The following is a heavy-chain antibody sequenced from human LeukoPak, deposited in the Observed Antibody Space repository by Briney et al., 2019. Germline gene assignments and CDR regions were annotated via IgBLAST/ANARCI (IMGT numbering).Heavy chain of an antibody. D-gene: IGHD1-26*01. CDR2: IYTSGST. V-gene: IGHV4-4*07. Sequence: SETLSLTCIVSGGSISSYYWTWIRQPAGKGLEWIGRIYTSGSTNYNPSLKSRVTMSVDTSKNHFSLKLSSVTAADTAVYYRARAQWGDGHVFDIWGQGTTVTVSS. J-gene: IGHJ3*02. CDR1: GGSISSYY. CDR3: ARAQWGDGHVFDI.